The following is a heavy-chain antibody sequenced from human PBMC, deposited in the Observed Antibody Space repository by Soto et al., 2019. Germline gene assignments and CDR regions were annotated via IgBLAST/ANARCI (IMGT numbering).Heavy chain of an antibody. CDR2: INPNSGGT. D-gene: IGHD2-15*01. CDR3: ARGGPTIVVVVAATNNSAFDY. Sequence: ASVKVSCKASGYTFTGYYMHWVRQAPGQGLEWMGWINPNSGGTNYAQKFQGWVTMTRDTSISTAYMELSRLRSDDTAVDYCARGGPTIVVVVAATNNSAFDYWGQGTLVTVSS. V-gene: IGHV1-2*04. CDR1: GYTFTGYY. J-gene: IGHJ4*02.